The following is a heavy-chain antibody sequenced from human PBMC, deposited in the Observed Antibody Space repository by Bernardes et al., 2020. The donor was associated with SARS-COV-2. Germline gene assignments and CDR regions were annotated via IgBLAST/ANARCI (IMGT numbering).Heavy chain of an antibody. CDR3: AKGGSGSYYNGADY. J-gene: IGHJ4*02. Sequence: GGSLRLSCAASGFTFDDYAMHWVRQAPGKGLEWVSGISWNSGSIGYADSVKGRFTISRDNAKNSLYLQMNSLRAEDTALYYCAKGGSGSYYNGADYWGQGTLVTVSS. D-gene: IGHD3-10*01. V-gene: IGHV3-9*01. CDR2: ISWNSGSI. CDR1: GFTFDDYA.